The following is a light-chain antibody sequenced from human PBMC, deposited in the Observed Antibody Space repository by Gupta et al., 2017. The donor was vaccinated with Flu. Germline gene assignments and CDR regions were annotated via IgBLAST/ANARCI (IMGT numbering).Light chain of an antibody. J-gene: IGKJ1*01. CDR2: AAS. CDR3: QKVNHAPRT. Sequence: IPITHSPSSLSASVGDRVTITCRASQGIGNYVTWYQQKPGKGPRLLIYAASSLHSGVPSRFSGSGSGTEFTLTISSLQPEDVATYYCQKVNHAPRTFGQGTKLEIK. V-gene: IGKV1-27*01. CDR1: QGIGNY.